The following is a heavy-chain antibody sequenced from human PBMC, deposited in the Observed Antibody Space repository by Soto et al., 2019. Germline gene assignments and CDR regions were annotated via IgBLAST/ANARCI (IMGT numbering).Heavy chain of an antibody. CDR1: GFTFSSYG. D-gene: IGHD3-10*01. V-gene: IGHV3-30*18. CDR3: AKEVGGSITMVRGVIITSDYYYGMDV. CDR2: ISYDGSNK. J-gene: IGHJ6*02. Sequence: GGSLTLSSTASGFTFSSYGMHWVRQAPGKGLEWVAVISYDGSNKYYADSVKGRFTISRDNSKNTLYLQMNSLRAEDTAVYYCAKEVGGSITMVRGVIITSDYYYGMDVWGQGTTVTVSS.